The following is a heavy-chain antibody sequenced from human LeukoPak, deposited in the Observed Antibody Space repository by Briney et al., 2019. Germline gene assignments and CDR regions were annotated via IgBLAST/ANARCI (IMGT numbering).Heavy chain of an antibody. CDR2: IGGSGDKT. J-gene: IGHJ4*02. CDR3: VRRGNASSGWGDHDY. CDR1: ELTFIRNA. V-gene: IGHV3-23*01. Sequence: GGSRRLSCAASELTFIRNAISWFRQAPGKGLKWVSTIGGSGDKTFYADSVKGRFTISRDNSKNMLHLQMSSLTGEDTALYYCVRRGNASSGWGDHDYWGQGALVTVSS. D-gene: IGHD6-19*01.